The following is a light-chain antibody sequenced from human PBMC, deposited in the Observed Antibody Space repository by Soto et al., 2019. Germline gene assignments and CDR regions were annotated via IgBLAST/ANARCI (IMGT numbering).Light chain of an antibody. CDR1: SSDIGSYNL. Sequence: QSALTQPASVSWSPGQSITISCTGSSSDIGSYNLVSWYQQHPGKAPKRMIYEGSKRPSGVSNRFSGSKPGNTASLTISGLQAEDEADYYCCSHVGRSTLLFGGVTKLTVL. J-gene: IGLJ3*02. CDR3: CSHVGRSTLL. V-gene: IGLV2-23*01. CDR2: EGS.